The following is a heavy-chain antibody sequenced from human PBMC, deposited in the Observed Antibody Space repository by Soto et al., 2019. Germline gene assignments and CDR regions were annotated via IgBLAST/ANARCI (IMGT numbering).Heavy chain of an antibody. CDR1: GFPFSDAW. J-gene: IGHJ4*02. Sequence: GGSLRLSCAASGFPFSDAWIRWVRQPPGKGLEWVGRIKSNTDGGATDYAAPVKGRFTISRDDSKNTLYLQMNSLTTADTAVYYCTTDLKQWLVDYWGQGTLVTVS. CDR3: TTDLKQWLVDY. D-gene: IGHD6-19*01. V-gene: IGHV3-15*01. CDR2: IKSNTDGGAT.